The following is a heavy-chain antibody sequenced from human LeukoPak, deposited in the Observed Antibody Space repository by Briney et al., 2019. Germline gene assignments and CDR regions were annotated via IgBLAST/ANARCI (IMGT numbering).Heavy chain of an antibody. D-gene: IGHD2-21*02. V-gene: IGHV3-30-3*01. J-gene: IGHJ4*02. Sequence: PGRSLRLSCAASGFTFSDYNMHWVRQAPGKGLDWVALMSPDGNKKYYADSVKGRFTISRDNSKNTLYLQMNSLRAEDTAVYYCAKGRNCGGDCYSYFDYWGQGTLVTVSS. CDR1: GFTFSDYN. CDR3: AKGRNCGGDCYSYFDY. CDR2: MSPDGNKK.